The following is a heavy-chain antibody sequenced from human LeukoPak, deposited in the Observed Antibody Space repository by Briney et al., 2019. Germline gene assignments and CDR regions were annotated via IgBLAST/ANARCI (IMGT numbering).Heavy chain of an antibody. J-gene: IGHJ4*02. CDR2: IIPILGIA. D-gene: IGHD6-13*01. CDR3: APQGGAAAGTDY. V-gene: IGHV1-69*04. Sequence: SVKVSCKASGGTFSSYAISWVRQAPGQGLEWMGRIIPILGIANYAQKFQGRVTITADKSTSTAYMELSSLRSEDTAVYYCAPQGGAAAGTDYWDQGTLVTVSS. CDR1: GGTFSSYA.